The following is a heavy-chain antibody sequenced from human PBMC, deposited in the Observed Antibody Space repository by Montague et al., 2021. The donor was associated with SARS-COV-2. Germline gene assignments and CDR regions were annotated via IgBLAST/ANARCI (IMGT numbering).Heavy chain of an antibody. CDR1: GDSISYGRYF. J-gene: IGHJ4*02. D-gene: IGHD2-21*02. CDR3: ASSHCGCDCY. CDR2: IHTSGST. V-gene: IGHV4-61*02. Sequence: TLSLTCTVSGDSISYGRYFWTWIRQPAGKGLEWIGRIHTSGSTNYNPSLKSRVAISIDTSKDQFSLELSSVTAADTAVYYCASSHCGCDCYSGQGTLVTVSS.